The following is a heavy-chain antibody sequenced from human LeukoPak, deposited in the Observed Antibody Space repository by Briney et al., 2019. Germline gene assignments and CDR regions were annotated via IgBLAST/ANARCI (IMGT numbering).Heavy chain of an antibody. CDR2: ISSSSSYI. CDR1: GFTFSSYS. CDR3: ARAHRVVDYFDC. D-gene: IGHD3-10*01. J-gene: IGHJ4*02. Sequence: GGSLRLSRAASGFTFSSYSMNWVRQAPGKGPEWVSSISSSSSYIYYADSVKGRFTISRDNAKNSLYLQMNSLRAEDTAVYYCARAHRVVDYFDCWGQGALVTVSS. V-gene: IGHV3-21*01.